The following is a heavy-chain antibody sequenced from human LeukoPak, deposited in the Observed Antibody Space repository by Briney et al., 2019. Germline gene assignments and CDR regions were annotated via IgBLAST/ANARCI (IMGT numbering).Heavy chain of an antibody. CDR3: AREEMAASSGIRSDV. V-gene: IGHV3-48*01. CDR1: GFTFSNYS. CDR2: ISSSSSTI. Sequence: GGSLRLSCAAAGFTFSNYSMNWVRQAPGKGLEWVSYISSSSSTIYYADSVKGRFTVSRDNAKNSLYLQMNSLRAEDTAVYYCAREEMAASSGIRSDVWGKGTTVTVSP. D-gene: IGHD6-13*01. J-gene: IGHJ6*04.